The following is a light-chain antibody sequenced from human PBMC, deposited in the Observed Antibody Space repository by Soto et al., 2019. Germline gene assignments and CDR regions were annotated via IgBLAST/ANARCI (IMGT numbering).Light chain of an antibody. CDR2: DAS. CDR3: QQYNVYSPT. Sequence: DIRMTQSPSTLSASIGDRVTSTCRASQSISFWLAWYQQKPGKAPNLLIYDASTLQSGVPSRFSGSGSGTEFTLTISRLQPDDFATYYCQQYNVYSPTFGQGTKVDIK. J-gene: IGKJ1*01. V-gene: IGKV1-5*01. CDR1: QSISFW.